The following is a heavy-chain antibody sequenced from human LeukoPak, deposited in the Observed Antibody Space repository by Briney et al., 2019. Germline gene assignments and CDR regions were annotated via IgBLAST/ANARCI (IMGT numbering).Heavy chain of an antibody. CDR1: GYTFTGYY. J-gene: IGHJ5*02. CDR2: IYPKSGGT. V-gene: IGHV1-2*02. CDR3: ARVSTSGYRDWLDP. D-gene: IGHD3-9*01. Sequence: ASVKVSCKASGYTFTGYYMHWVRQAPGQGLEWMGWIYPKSGGTNSAQKFQGRVTMTRDTSISTAYMELSRLRFDDTAVYYCARVSTSGYRDWLDPWGQGTLVTVSS.